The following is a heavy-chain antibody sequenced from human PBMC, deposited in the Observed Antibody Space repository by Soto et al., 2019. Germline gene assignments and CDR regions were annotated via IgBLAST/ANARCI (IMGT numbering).Heavy chain of an antibody. CDR2: INPNSGGT. D-gene: IGHD2-15*01. V-gene: IGHV1-2*04. J-gene: IGHJ6*02. CDR3: ATSLAASYYYYCMDV. Sequence: ASVKVSCKASGYTFTGYYMHWVRQAPGQGLEWMGWINPNSGGTNYAQKFQGWVTMTRDTSTDTAYMELSSLRSEDTAVYYCATSLAASYYYYCMDVWGQGTTVTVSS. CDR1: GYTFTGYY.